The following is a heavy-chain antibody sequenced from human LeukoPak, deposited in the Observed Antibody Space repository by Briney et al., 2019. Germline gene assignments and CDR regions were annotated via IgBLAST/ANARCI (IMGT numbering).Heavy chain of an antibody. CDR3: ARVGLLATLDY. J-gene: IGHJ4*02. Sequence: PSETLSLTCTVSGGSISSGDYYWSWIRQPPGKGLEYIGYIYYSGSTYYNPSLKSRVTMSVDTSKNQFSLKLSSVTAADTAVYYCARVGLLATLDYWGQGTLVTVSA. V-gene: IGHV4-30-4*08. CDR2: IYYSGST. CDR1: GGSISSGDYY. D-gene: IGHD2/OR15-2a*01.